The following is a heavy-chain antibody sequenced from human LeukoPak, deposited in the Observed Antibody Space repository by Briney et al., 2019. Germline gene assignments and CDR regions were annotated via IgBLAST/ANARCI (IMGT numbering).Heavy chain of an antibody. J-gene: IGHJ3*02. CDR1: GFTFDDYA. D-gene: IGHD2-21*01. Sequence: GGSLRLSCAASGFTFDDYAMHWVRQAPGKGLEWVSGISWNSGSIGYADSVKGRFTISRDNAKNSLYLQMNSLRAEDMALYYCAKACGGDCYHHDAFDIWGQGTMVTVSS. V-gene: IGHV3-9*03. CDR3: AKACGGDCYHHDAFDI. CDR2: ISWNSGSI.